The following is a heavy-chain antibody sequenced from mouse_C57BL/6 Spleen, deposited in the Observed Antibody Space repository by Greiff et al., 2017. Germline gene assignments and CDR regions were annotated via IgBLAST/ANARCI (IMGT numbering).Heavy chain of an antibody. CDR1: GFTFTDYY. CDR3: ARESYYDYDRDWYFDV. J-gene: IGHJ1*03. V-gene: IGHV1-36*01. D-gene: IGHD2-4*01. Sequence: EVQLQQSGPVLVKPGPSVKISCKASGFTFTDYYMHWVKQSHGKSLEWIGLVYPYNGGTSYNQKFKGKATLTVDTSSSTAYMELNSLTSEDSAVYYCARESYYDYDRDWYFDVWGTGTTVTVSS. CDR2: VYPYNGGT.